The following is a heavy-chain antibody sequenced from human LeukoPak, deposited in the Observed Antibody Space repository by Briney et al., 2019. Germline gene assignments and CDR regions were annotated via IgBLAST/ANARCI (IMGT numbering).Heavy chain of an antibody. Sequence: SETLSLTCAVSGGSISSGNWWSWVRQPPGKGLEWIGEINHRGSTNYNPSRKSRVTISVDTSKNQFSLKVTSVTAADAAVYYCARHHVRGVSIAYYYYGMDVWGQGTTVIVSS. J-gene: IGHJ6*02. CDR1: GGSISSGNW. D-gene: IGHD3-10*01. V-gene: IGHV4-4*02. CDR3: ARHHVRGVSIAYYYYGMDV. CDR2: INHRGST.